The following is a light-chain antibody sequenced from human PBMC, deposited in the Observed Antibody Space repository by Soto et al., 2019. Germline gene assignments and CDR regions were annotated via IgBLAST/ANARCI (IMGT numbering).Light chain of an antibody. V-gene: IGLV2-11*01. J-gene: IGLJ2*01. CDR2: GNS. CDR1: SSDVGGYNY. Sequence: QLVLTQPRSVSGSPGQSVTISCTGTSSDVGGYNYVSWYQQHPGKAPKLLIYGNSNRPSGVPDRFSGSKSDTSASLAITGLQVEDEADYYCQSYDSSLTHVGGVIFGGGTKLTVL. CDR3: QSYDSSLTHVGGVI.